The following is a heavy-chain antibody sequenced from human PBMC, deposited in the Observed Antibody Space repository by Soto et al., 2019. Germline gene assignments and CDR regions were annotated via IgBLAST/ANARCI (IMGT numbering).Heavy chain of an antibody. J-gene: IGHJ5*02. CDR3: ARVGVICDFQVRPNWFDP. D-gene: IGHD3-3*01. V-gene: IGHV1-18*01. Sequence: ASVKVSCKASGYTFTSYGISWVRQAPGQGLEWMGWISAYNGNTNYAQKLQGRVTMTTDTSTSTAYMELRSLRSDDTAVYYCARVGVICDFQVRPNWFDPWGQGTLVTVSS. CDR2: ISAYNGNT. CDR1: GYTFTSYG.